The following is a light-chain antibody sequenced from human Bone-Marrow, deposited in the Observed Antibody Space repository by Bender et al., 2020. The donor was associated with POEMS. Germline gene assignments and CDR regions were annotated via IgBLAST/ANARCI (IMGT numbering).Light chain of an antibody. V-gene: IGLV2-14*03. J-gene: IGLJ1*01. CDR2: DVS. CDR1: SSDIGGYNY. CDR3: CSYAGTTTLYV. Sequence: QSALTQPASVSGSPGQSITISCTGTSSDIGGYNYVSWYQQHPGKAPKLMIHDVSNRPSGVSDRFSGSKSGNTASLTISGLQAEDEADYYCCSYAGTTTLYVFGSGTKVTVL.